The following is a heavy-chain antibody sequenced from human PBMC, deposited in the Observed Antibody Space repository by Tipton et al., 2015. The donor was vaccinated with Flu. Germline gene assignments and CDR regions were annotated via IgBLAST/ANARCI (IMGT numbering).Heavy chain of an antibody. J-gene: IGHJ4*02. Sequence: TLSLTCSLSGGSISDYYYTWIRQPPGKGLEWIGSIFYTGNTDYSPSLKSRVTISLDTSKNQLSLKVSSVTAADTAVYYCARRGYGSYAPIDYWGQGTLVSVSS. CDR2: IFYTGNT. D-gene: IGHD3-10*01. V-gene: IGHV4-59*12. CDR1: GGSISDYY. CDR3: ARRGYGSYAPIDY.